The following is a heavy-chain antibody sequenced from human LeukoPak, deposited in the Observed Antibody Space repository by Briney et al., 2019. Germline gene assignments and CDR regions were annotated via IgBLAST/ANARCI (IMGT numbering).Heavy chain of an antibody. CDR1: GYTFTSYY. CDR2: INASGGST. V-gene: IGHV1-46*01. Sequence: ASVKVSCKASGYTFTSYYMHWVRQAPGQGLEWMGIINASGGSTSYAQKFQGRVTMTRDTSTSTVYMELSSLRSEDTAVYYSERDPWDLWGGHIDYWGQGTLVTVSP. D-gene: IGHD3-3*01. J-gene: IGHJ4*02. CDR3: ERDPWDLWGGHIDY.